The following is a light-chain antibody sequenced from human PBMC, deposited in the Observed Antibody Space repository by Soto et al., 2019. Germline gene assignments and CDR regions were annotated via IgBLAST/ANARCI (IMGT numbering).Light chain of an antibody. Sequence: QSALTQPPSASGSLGQSVTISCTGTSSDVGAYDYVSWYQQHPGKAPKLMIYEINKRPSGVPDRFSGSKSGNTASLTVSGLQAEDEADYYCSSFAGSNNFPDVFGTGTKVTVL. J-gene: IGLJ1*01. CDR2: EIN. V-gene: IGLV2-8*01. CDR1: SSDVGAYDY. CDR3: SSFAGSNNFPDV.